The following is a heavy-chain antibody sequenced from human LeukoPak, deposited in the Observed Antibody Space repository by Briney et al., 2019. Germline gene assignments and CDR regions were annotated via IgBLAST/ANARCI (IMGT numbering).Heavy chain of an antibody. CDR3: TRHVVGATREDY. CDR2: IRSKANSYAT. V-gene: IGHV3-73*01. CDR1: GFIFSDST. Sequence: GGSLRLSCAASGFIFSDSTMHWVRQASGKGLEWVGRIRSKANSYATTYAASVRGRFTISRNDSKNTAYLQMNSLKTEDTAVYYCTRHVVGATREDYWGQGTLVTVSS. D-gene: IGHD1-26*01. J-gene: IGHJ4*02.